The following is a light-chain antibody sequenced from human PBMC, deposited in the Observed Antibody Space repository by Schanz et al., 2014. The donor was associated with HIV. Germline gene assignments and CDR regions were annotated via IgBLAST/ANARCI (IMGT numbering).Light chain of an antibody. V-gene: IGKV3D-15*01. Sequence: ELVMTQSPATLSVSPGERATLSCRASQSVGSDLAWYQQKPGQAPRLLIYGASTRAAGIPDRFSGTGSGTDFTLTISSLEPEDFAVYYCQYFGNSGGTFGGGTKVEIK. CDR2: GAS. CDR3: QYFGNSGGT. J-gene: IGKJ4*01. CDR1: QSVGSD.